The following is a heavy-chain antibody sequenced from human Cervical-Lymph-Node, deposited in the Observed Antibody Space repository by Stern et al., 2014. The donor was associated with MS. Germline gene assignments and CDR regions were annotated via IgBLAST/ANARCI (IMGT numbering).Heavy chain of an antibody. CDR1: GFSLNTNGVG. D-gene: IGHD4-17*01. J-gene: IGHJ4*02. V-gene: IGHV2-5*01. Sequence: EESGPTLVKPTQTLTLTCYFSGFSLNTNGVGVGWIRQPPGKALEWLALIYWNDDKRYSPSLNTRLNITKDTPKNQVVLTMTDIAPVDTATYYCTHARGGWTSVTTYFDFWGQGTLVTVSS. CDR3: THARGGWTSVTTYFDF. CDR2: IYWNDDK.